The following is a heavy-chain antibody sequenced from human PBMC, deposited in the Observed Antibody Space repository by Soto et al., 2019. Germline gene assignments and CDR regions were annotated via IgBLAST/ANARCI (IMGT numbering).Heavy chain of an antibody. Sequence: SETLSLTCAVSGGSISSGGYSWSWIRQPPGKGLEWIGYIYHSGSTYYNPSPKSRVTISVDRSKNQFSLKLSSVTAADTAVYYCARGYYYGMDVWGQGTTVTVSS. CDR3: ARGYYYGMDV. CDR1: GGSISSGGYS. CDR2: IYHSGST. J-gene: IGHJ6*02. V-gene: IGHV4-30-2*01.